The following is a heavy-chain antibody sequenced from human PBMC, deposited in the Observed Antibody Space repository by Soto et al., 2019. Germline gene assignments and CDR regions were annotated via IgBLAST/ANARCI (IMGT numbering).Heavy chain of an antibody. Sequence: QITLKESGPTLVKPTQTLTLTCTFSGFSLTTRGVGVGWIRQPPGKALECLALIYWDDDKRYSPSLQSRLSTTKDPSKNRVVLITTKVDPVATATYLWAHIPNYYQYDGFDPWGRGTVVSVSS. CDR3: AHIPNYYQYDGFDP. CDR2: IYWDDDK. J-gene: IGHJ5*02. D-gene: IGHD3-16*01. V-gene: IGHV2-5*02. CDR1: GFSLTTRGVG.